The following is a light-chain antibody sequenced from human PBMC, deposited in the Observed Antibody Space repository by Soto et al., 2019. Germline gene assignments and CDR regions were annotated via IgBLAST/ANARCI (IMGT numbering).Light chain of an antibody. J-gene: IGKJ1*01. CDR1: QSVSSNF. CDR3: QQYGSSPWT. V-gene: IGKV3-20*01. CDR2: GAS. Sequence: EIVLTQSPGTLCLSPGERATLSCRASQSVSSNFLAWYQQKPGQAPRLLIYGASSRATGIPDRFSGSGSGTDFTLTISRLEPEDFAVYYCQQYGSSPWTFGQGTKVEIK.